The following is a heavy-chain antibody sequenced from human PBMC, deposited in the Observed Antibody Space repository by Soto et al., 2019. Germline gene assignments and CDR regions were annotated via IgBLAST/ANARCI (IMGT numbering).Heavy chain of an antibody. CDR3: AGPTNYYAFRYYMDV. D-gene: IGHD1-26*01. CDR2: ISGSGGST. J-gene: IGHJ6*03. CDR1: GFTFSSYA. Sequence: EVQLLESGGGLVQPGGSLRLSCAASGFTFSSYAMSWVRQAPGKGLEWVSAISGSGGSTYYADSVKGRFTISRDNSKNTRYLQMNSLRAEDTAVYYCAGPTNYYAFRYYMDVWGKGTTVTVSS. V-gene: IGHV3-23*01.